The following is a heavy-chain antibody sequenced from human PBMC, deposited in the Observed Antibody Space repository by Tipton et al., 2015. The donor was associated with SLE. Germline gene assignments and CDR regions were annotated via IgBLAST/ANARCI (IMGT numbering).Heavy chain of an antibody. Sequence: TLSLTCAVYGGSFSGYYWIWIRQPPGKGLEWIGEINHSGSTNYNPSLKSRVTISVDTSKNQFSLKLSSVTAADTAVYYCARHAGYGDYVDWYFDLWGRGTLVTVSS. CDR1: GGSFSGYY. CDR2: INHSGST. V-gene: IGHV4-34*01. D-gene: IGHD4-17*01. J-gene: IGHJ2*01. CDR3: ARHAGYGDYVDWYFDL.